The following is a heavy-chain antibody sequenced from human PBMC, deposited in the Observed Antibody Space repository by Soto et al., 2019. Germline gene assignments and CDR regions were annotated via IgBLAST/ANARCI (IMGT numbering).Heavy chain of an antibody. D-gene: IGHD1-1*01. J-gene: IGHJ5*02. CDR3: AADMEPTDPFNWFDP. CDR2: IVVGSGNT. Sequence: QKQLVQSGPEVKKPGTSVKVSCKASGFTFTNSAIQWVRQARGQRLEWVGWIVVGSGNTNYAQKFQERISITRAMSTSTAYMELRSLISEDTAIYYCAADMEPTDPFNWFDPWGQGTLVTVSS. CDR1: GFTFTNSA. V-gene: IGHV1-58*02.